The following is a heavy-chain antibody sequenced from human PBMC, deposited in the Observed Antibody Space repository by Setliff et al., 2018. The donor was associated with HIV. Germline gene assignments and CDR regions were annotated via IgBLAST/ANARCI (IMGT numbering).Heavy chain of an antibody. Sequence: GASVKVSCKASGYTFTNYYLHWVRQAPGQGLEWMGWINPNSGGTNYAQKFQGRVTMTRDTSISTAYMELSRLRSDDTAVYYCAIIPGHCSSTSCLGLDIWGQGTMVTVSS. CDR1: GYTFTNYY. V-gene: IGHV1-2*02. J-gene: IGHJ3*02. D-gene: IGHD2-2*01. CDR3: AIIPGHCSSTSCLGLDI. CDR2: INPNSGGT.